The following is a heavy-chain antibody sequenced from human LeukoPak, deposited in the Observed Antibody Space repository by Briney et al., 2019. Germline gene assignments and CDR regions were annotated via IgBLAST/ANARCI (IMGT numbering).Heavy chain of an antibody. CDR3: AEDRYSYAFEYSDS. CDR1: GFTFSSYG. CDR2: ISNDGSKK. Sequence: GGSLRLSCAASGFTFSSYGMHWVRQAPGKGLDWVAVISNDGSKKYYADSVKGRFTISRDNSKNTLSLQVSSLRTEDTAVYYCAEDRYSYAFEYSDSWGQGTLVTVSS. J-gene: IGHJ4*02. D-gene: IGHD5-18*01. V-gene: IGHV3-30*18.